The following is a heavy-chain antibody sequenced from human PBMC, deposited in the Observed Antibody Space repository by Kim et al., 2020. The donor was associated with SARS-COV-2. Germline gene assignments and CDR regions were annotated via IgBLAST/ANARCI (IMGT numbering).Heavy chain of an antibody. J-gene: IGHJ6*03. Sequence: SETLSLTCAVYGGSFSGYYWSWIRQPPGKGLEWIGEINHSGSTNYNPSLKSRVTISVDTSKNQFSLKLSSVTAVDTAVYYCARGLQQRYMDVWGKGTTVTVSS. CDR1: GGSFSGYY. D-gene: IGHD6-13*01. CDR2: INHSGST. CDR3: ARGLQQRYMDV. V-gene: IGHV4-34*01.